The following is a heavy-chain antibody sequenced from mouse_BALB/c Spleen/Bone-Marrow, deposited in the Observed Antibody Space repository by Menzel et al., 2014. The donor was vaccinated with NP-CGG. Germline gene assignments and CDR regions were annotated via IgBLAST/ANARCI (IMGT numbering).Heavy chain of an antibody. CDR2: IDPANGNT. D-gene: IGHD1-2*01. Sequence: EVMLVESGAELVKPGASVKLSCTASGFNIEDTYMHWVKQRPEQGLEWIGRIDPANGNTKYDPKFQGKATITADTSSNTAYLQLSSLTSEDTAVYYCARYRLGTYFDYWGQGTTLTVSS. J-gene: IGHJ2*01. V-gene: IGHV14-3*02. CDR1: GFNIEDTY. CDR3: ARYRLGTYFDY.